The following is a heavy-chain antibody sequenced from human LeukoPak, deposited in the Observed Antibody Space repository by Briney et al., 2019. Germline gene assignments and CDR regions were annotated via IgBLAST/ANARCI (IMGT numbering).Heavy chain of an antibody. D-gene: IGHD6-19*01. Sequence: GGSLRLSCAASGFTFSSYWMIWVRQAPGKGLEWVANIQQDGSEKYYVDSVKGRFTISRDNSKNTLFLQMNSLRAEDTAIYYCAKDARRTNGWYFFDYWGQGTLVTVSS. J-gene: IGHJ4*02. V-gene: IGHV3-7*05. CDR2: IQQDGSEK. CDR1: GFTFSSYW. CDR3: AKDARRTNGWYFFDY.